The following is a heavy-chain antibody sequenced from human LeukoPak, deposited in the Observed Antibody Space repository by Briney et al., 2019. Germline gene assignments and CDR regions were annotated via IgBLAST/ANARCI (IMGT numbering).Heavy chain of an antibody. J-gene: IGHJ4*02. Sequence: LSGGSLRLSCAASGFTFSSYWMHWVRQAPGRGPVWVSRINSDGKSTDYADYVKGRFTISRDNAKNTLYLEMNNLRADDTAVYYCARSRGSYFDSWGQGTLVSVSS. CDR1: GFTFSSYW. CDR2: INSDGKST. V-gene: IGHV3-74*01. CDR3: ARSRGSYFDS. D-gene: IGHD3-16*01.